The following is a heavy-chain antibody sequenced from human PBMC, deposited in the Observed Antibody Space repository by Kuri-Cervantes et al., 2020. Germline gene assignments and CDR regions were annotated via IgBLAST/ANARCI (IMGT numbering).Heavy chain of an antibody. Sequence: SCKASGYTFTGYYMHWVRQAPGKGLEWVAVISYDGSNKYYADSVKGRSTISRDNSKNTLYLQMNSLRAEDTAVYYCARRWELWGQGTLVTVSS. D-gene: IGHD1-26*01. CDR1: GYTFTGYY. CDR2: ISYDGSNK. J-gene: IGHJ4*02. V-gene: IGHV3-30*03. CDR3: ARRWEL.